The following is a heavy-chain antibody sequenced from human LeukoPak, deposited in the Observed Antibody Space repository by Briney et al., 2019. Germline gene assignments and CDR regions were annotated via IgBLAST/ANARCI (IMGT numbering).Heavy chain of an antibody. CDR1: GFTFDDYG. J-gene: IGHJ3*02. Sequence: GGSLRLSCAASGFTFDDYGMSWVRQAPGKGLEWVSGINWNGGSTGYADSVKGRFTISRDNAKNSLYLQMNSLRAEDTAVYYCARDGAGTTLGDAFDIWGQGTMVTVSS. D-gene: IGHD1-1*01. V-gene: IGHV3-20*04. CDR3: ARDGAGTTLGDAFDI. CDR2: INWNGGST.